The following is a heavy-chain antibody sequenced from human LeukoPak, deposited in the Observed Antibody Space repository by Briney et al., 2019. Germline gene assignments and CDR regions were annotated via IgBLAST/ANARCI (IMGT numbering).Heavy chain of an antibody. Sequence: ASVKVSYTASGYTFTSFYIHWVRQAPGQGLEWMGIINPSGGTPAYAQKFRGRVTMTRDTSTSTVYMDLSSLRSEDTAVYYCARDAAHHLTNVDTPLAYYFDYWGQGTLVTVSS. D-gene: IGHD5-18*01. CDR1: GYTFTSFY. CDR2: INPSGGTP. CDR3: ARDAAHHLTNVDTPLAYYFDY. V-gene: IGHV1-46*01. J-gene: IGHJ4*02.